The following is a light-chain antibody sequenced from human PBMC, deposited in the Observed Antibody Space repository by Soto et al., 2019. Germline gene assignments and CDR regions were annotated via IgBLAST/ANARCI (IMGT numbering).Light chain of an antibody. Sequence: EIMLTQSLGTLSLTPGERATLSCRASQSVSSYLAWYQQKPGHAPRLLIYDASNRATGIPARFSGSGSGTDFTLTISSLEPEDFAVYYCQQYNNWPPTFGQGTRLEIK. CDR3: QQYNNWPPT. CDR2: DAS. V-gene: IGKV3-11*01. J-gene: IGKJ5*01. CDR1: QSVSSY.